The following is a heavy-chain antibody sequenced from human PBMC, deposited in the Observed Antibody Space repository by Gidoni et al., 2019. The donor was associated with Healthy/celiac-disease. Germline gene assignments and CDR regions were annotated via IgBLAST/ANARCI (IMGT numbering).Heavy chain of an antibody. V-gene: IGHV3-30*02. J-gene: IGHJ4*02. D-gene: IGHD1-26*01. CDR3: AKVPEVGAAYYFDY. CDR2: IRYDGSNK. Sequence: QVQLVESGGGVVQPGGSLRLSCAASGFTFSSYGMHWVRQAPGKGLEWVAFIRYDGSNKYYADSVKGRFTISRDNSKNTLYLQMNSLRAEDTAVYYCAKVPEVGAAYYFDYWGQGTLVTVSS. CDR1: GFTFSSYG.